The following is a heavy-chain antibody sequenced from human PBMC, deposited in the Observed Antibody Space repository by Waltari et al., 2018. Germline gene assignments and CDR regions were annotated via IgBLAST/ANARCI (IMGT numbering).Heavy chain of an antibody. J-gene: IGHJ4*02. Sequence: QVQLQESGPGLLKPSETLSLGCSVPGGSINNYYWSWIRQPPAKGLEWIGYIYYSGNTNYNSSLKSRVTISVDTSKNQFSLRLSSVTAADTAVYYCARHSSSSHFFFDYWGQGTLVTVSS. CDR3: ARHSSSSHFFFDY. V-gene: IGHV4-59*08. CDR1: GGSINNYY. CDR2: IYYSGNT. D-gene: IGHD6-6*01.